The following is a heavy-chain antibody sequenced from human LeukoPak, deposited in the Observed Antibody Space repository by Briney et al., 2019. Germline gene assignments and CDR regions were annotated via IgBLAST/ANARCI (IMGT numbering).Heavy chain of an antibody. V-gene: IGHV3-30*18. CDR1: GFTFSSYG. CDR2: ISYDGSNK. CDR3: AKDRGLGYDSKENDY. D-gene: IGHD3-22*01. Sequence: QPGRSLRLSCAASGFTFSSYGMHWVRQAPGKGLEWVAVISYDGSNKYYADSVKGRFTISRDNSKNTLYLQMNSLRAEDTAVYYCAKDRGLGYDSKENDYWGQGTLVTVSS. J-gene: IGHJ4*02.